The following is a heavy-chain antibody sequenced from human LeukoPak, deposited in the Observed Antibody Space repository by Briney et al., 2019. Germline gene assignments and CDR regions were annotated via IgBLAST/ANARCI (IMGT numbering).Heavy chain of an antibody. J-gene: IGHJ4*02. D-gene: IGHD3-22*01. Sequence: PGGSLRLSCAASGFTFSSYSMNWVRQAPGKGLEWVSSISSSSSYIYYADSVKGRFTISRDNAKNSLYLQMNSLRAEDTAVYYCARTDAGNDSSGYYLLGYFDYWGQGTLVTVSS. CDR3: ARTDAGNDSSGYYLLGYFDY. CDR1: GFTFSSYS. V-gene: IGHV3-21*01. CDR2: ISSSSSYI.